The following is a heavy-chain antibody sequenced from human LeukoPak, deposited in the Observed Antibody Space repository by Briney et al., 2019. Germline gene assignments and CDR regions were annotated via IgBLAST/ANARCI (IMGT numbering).Heavy chain of an antibody. J-gene: IGHJ6*03. CDR2: IIPIFGTA. Sequence: ASVKVSCKASGYTFTSYAVVWVRQAPGQGLEWMGGIIPIFGTANYAQKFQGRVTITADESTSTAYMELSSLRSEDTAVYYCARKEYSYGYRYMDVWGKGTTVTVSS. V-gene: IGHV1-69*13. CDR1: GYTFTSYA. D-gene: IGHD5-18*01. CDR3: ARKEYSYGYRYMDV.